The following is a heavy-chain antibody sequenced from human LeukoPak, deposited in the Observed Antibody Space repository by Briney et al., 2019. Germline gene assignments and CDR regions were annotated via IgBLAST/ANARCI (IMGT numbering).Heavy chain of an antibody. Sequence: PSETLSLTCTVSGGSISSYYWSWLRQPPGQGLEWIGYIYYSGSTNYNPSLTSRATISVHTSKNQSSLTLSSFTAADTAVYYCARDKVRFDYWGQGTLVTVSS. CDR3: ARDKVRFDY. V-gene: IGHV4-59*01. J-gene: IGHJ4*02. CDR2: IYYSGST. D-gene: IGHD3-10*01. CDR1: GGSISSYY.